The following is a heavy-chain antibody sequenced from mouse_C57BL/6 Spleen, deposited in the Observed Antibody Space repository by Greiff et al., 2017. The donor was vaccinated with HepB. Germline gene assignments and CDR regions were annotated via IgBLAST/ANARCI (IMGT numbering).Heavy chain of an antibody. CDR1: GYTFTSYW. CDR2: IDPSDSYT. CDR3: GIVTPYYAMDY. D-gene: IGHD2-5*01. V-gene: IGHV1-69*01. J-gene: IGHJ4*01. Sequence: QVQLQQSGAELVMPGASVKLSCKASGYTFTSYWMHWVKQRPGQGLEWIGEIDPSDSYTNYNQKFKGKSTLTVDKSSSTAYMQLSSLTSEDSAVYYCGIVTPYYAMDYWGQGTSVTVSS.